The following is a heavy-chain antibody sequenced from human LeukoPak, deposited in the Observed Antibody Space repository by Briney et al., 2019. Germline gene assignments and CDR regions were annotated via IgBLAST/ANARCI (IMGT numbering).Heavy chain of an antibody. J-gene: IGHJ4*02. CDR1: GYTFTSYA. V-gene: IGHV1-3*02. Sequence: ASVKVSCKASGYTFTSYAMHWVRQAPGQRLEWMGWSNAGNGNTKYSQEFQGRVTITRDTSASTAYMELSSLKSEDMAVYYCARRDSGSYQYDYWGQGTLVTVSS. D-gene: IGHD1-26*01. CDR3: ARRDSGSYQYDY. CDR2: SNAGNGNT.